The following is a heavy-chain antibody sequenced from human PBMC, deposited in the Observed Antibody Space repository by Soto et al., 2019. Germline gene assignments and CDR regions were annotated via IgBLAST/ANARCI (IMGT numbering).Heavy chain of an antibody. Sequence: PSETLSLTCAVYGGSFSGYYWSWIRQPPGKGLEWIGEINHSGSTNSNPSLKSRVTISVDTSKNQFSLKLSSVTATDTAVYYCARVRADYYDSSGYYYYYYYYGMDVWGQGTTVTV. CDR1: GGSFSGYY. CDR3: ARVRADYYDSSGYYYYYYYYGMDV. J-gene: IGHJ6*02. D-gene: IGHD3-22*01. CDR2: INHSGST. V-gene: IGHV4-34*01.